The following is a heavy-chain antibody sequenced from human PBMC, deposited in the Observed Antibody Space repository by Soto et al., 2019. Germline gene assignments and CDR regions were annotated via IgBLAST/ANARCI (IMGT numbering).Heavy chain of an antibody. Sequence: QTLSLTCAISGDSVSSDITSWNWIRQSPSRGLEWLGRTYYRSKWFHDYAVSVKSRITINPDTSKNQLSLELNSMTPEDTAVYYCARGSALDVWGQGTVVTVSS. CDR2: TYYRSKWFH. D-gene: IGHD3-10*01. CDR3: ARGSALDV. V-gene: IGHV6-1*01. CDR1: GDSVSSDITS. J-gene: IGHJ3*01.